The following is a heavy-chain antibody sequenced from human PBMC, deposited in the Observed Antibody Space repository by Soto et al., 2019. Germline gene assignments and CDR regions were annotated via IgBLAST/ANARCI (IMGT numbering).Heavy chain of an antibody. V-gene: IGHV3-11*01. D-gene: IGHD1-1*01. CDR2: IRPDNNNT. CDR3: ATCQLWATVLQH. J-gene: IGHJ1*01. Sequence: QVQLVESGGGLVKPGGSLRLSCTASGFTLSDHYMSWIRQAPGKGLEWISYIRPDNNNTFYADSVKGRVTISRENAENSLYRQMNSLRAEDTAVYFCATCQLWATVLQHWGQGTLVTVSS. CDR1: GFTLSDHY.